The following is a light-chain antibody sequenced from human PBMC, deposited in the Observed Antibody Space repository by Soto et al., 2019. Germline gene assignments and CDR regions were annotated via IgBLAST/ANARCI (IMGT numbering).Light chain of an antibody. CDR1: GSDIGTYHY. CDR3: SSYTGSGTLRL. Sequence: QSVLTQPASVSGSPGQSITISCTGTGSDIGTYHYVSWYQHHPGKAPKLMIYGVSNRPSGVSNRFSGSKSGNTASLTISGLQAEDEADYYCSSYTGSGTLRLFGTGTKVTVL. J-gene: IGLJ1*01. CDR2: GVS. V-gene: IGLV2-14*01.